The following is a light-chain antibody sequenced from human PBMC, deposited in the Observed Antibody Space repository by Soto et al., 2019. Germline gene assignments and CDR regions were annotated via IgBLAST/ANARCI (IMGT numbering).Light chain of an antibody. CDR1: SSDVGGYNY. CDR3: SSYTSSSIPYV. Sequence: QSVLTQPASVSGSPGQSITMSCTGTSSDVGGYNYVSWYQQHPGKAPKLMIYEVSNRPSGVSNRFSGSKSGNTASLTISGLQAEDEADYYCSSYTSSSIPYVFGTGTKLTVL. J-gene: IGLJ1*01. V-gene: IGLV2-14*01. CDR2: EVS.